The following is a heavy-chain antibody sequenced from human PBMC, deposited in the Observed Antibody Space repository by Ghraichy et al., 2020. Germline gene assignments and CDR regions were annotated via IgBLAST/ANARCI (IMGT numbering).Heavy chain of an antibody. Sequence: GGSLRLSCAASGFTFSSYAMHWVRQAPGKGLEWVAVISYDGSNKYYADSVKGRFTISRDNSKNTLYLQMNSLRAEDTAVYYCARDQFVFRLVREFDYWGQGTLVTVSS. J-gene: IGHJ4*02. CDR1: GFTFSSYA. V-gene: IGHV3-30*04. CDR3: ARDQFVFRLVREFDY. D-gene: IGHD6-19*01. CDR2: ISYDGSNK.